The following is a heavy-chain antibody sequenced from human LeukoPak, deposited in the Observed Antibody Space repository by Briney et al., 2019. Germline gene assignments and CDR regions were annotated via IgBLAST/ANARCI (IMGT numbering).Heavy chain of an antibody. CDR3: TRETRAAMVTVGAFDV. CDR2: IKSDGSTT. J-gene: IGHJ3*01. D-gene: IGHD5-18*01. Sequence: GGSLRLSCAASGFTFSNYWMHWVRQAPGKGLVWVSRIKSDGSTTSYADSVKGRFIISRDNAKNTMYLEMNSLTAEDTAVYYCTRETRAAMVTVGAFDVWGKGTMVTVSS. V-gene: IGHV3-74*01. CDR1: GFTFSNYW.